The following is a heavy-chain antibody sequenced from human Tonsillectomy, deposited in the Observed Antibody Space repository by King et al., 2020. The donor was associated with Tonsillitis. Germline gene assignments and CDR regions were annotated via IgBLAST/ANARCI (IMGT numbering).Heavy chain of an antibody. V-gene: IGHV3-21*01. CDR1: GFTFSSYS. CDR3: ARMGASAATSSFYY. Sequence: VQLVESGGGLVKPGGSMRLSCAASGFTFSSYSMNWVRQAPGQGLEWVSFISSGSNYMYYGDSVKGRFTISRDNAKNSLYLQMNSLRAEDTAVYYCARMGASAATSSFYYWGQGTLVTVSS. J-gene: IGHJ4*02. CDR2: ISSGSNYM. D-gene: IGHD2-15*01.